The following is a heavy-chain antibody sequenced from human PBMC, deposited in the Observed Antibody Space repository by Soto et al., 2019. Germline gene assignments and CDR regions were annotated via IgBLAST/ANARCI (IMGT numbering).Heavy chain of an antibody. Sequence: QVQLVQSGAEVKKPGASVKVSCKASGYTFTSYAMHWVRQAPGQRLEWMGWINAGNGNTKYSQKFQGRVTITRDTSASTAYMEQSSLRSEDTAVYYCARDRDCTNGVCRNWFDPWGQGTLVTVSS. V-gene: IGHV1-3*01. CDR3: ARDRDCTNGVCRNWFDP. CDR2: INAGNGNT. CDR1: GYTFTSYA. J-gene: IGHJ5*02. D-gene: IGHD2-8*01.